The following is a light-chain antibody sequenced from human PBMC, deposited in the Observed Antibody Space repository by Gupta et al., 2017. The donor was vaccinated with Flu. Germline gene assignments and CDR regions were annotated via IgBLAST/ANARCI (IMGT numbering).Light chain of an antibody. V-gene: IGKV3-11*01. CDR3: QQRSNWPPGYS. Sequence: MLTQSPATLSLSPGERATLSCRASQSVSKYVAWYQQKPGQAPRLLIYDASNRAPGTPARFSGSGSGTDFTLTISSLEPEDFAVYYCQQRSNWPPGYSFGQGTKVEIK. CDR2: DAS. J-gene: IGKJ2*03. CDR1: QSVSKY.